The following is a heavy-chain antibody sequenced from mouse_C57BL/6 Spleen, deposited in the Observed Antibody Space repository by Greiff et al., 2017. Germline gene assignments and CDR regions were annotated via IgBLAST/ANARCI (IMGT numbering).Heavy chain of an antibody. Sequence: EVHLVESGGGLVKPGGSLKLSCAASGFTFSDYGMHWVRQAPEKGLEWVAYISSGSSTIYYADTVKGRFTISRDNAKNTLFLQMTSLRSEDTAMYDCEGGTKKAWFAYWGQGTLVTVSA. CDR2: ISSGSSTI. CDR3: EGGTKKAWFAY. V-gene: IGHV5-17*01. J-gene: IGHJ3*01. CDR1: GFTFSDYG. D-gene: IGHD3-3*01.